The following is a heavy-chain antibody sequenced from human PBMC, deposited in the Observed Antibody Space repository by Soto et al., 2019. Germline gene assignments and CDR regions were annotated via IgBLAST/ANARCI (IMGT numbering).Heavy chain of an antibody. V-gene: IGHV3-33*01. J-gene: IGHJ4*02. Sequence: PGGSLRLSCAASGFTFSSYGMHWVRQAPGKGLEWVAVIWYDGSNKYYADSVNGRFTISRDNSKNTLYLQMNSLRAEDTAVYYCARDSSAGGYDPFDYWGQGTLVTVSS. CDR3: ARDSSAGGYDPFDY. D-gene: IGHD5-12*01. CDR1: GFTFSSYG. CDR2: IWYDGSNK.